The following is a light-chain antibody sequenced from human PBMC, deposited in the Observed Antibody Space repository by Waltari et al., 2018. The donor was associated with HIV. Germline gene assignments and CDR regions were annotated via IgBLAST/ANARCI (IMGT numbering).Light chain of an antibody. CDR2: DVS. CDR3: ASYTSSSTVV. V-gene: IGLV2-14*03. Sequence: ALTQPASVSGSPGPSITTTCTGTRSDCGGYDSDYWYQHYPGRTPKLMIYDVSHRPSGVANRFSASKSGNTASLTISGLQAEDEADYYCASYTSSSTVVFGGGTKLTVL. J-gene: IGLJ2*01. CDR1: RSDCGGYDS.